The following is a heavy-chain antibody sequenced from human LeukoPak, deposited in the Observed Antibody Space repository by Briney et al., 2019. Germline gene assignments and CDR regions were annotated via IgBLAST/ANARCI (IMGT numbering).Heavy chain of an antibody. Sequence: ASVKVSCKASGYTFTSYDINWVRQATGQGLEWMGWMNPNSGNTGYAQKFQGRGTMTGNTSISTAYMELSSLRSEDTAVYYYARGVKVRGVILYYFDYWGQGTLVTVSS. D-gene: IGHD3-10*01. CDR3: ARGVKVRGVILYYFDY. V-gene: IGHV1-8*01. CDR1: GYTFTSYD. J-gene: IGHJ4*02. CDR2: MNPNSGNT.